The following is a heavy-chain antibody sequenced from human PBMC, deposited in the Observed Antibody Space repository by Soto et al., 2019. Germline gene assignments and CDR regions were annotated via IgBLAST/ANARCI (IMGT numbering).Heavy chain of an antibody. CDR3: AKIGYSVVWGEDHYYNMDD. J-gene: IGHJ6*02. D-gene: IGHD2-21*01. CDR1: GFTFSSYA. Sequence: EVQLLESGGGLVRPGGSLRLSCAASGFTFSSYAMTWVRQAPGKGLEWVSGISGSGAYRYYADSVRGRFTVSRDNPKNTLYLQMDCLGYDGTAEYFCAKIGYSVVWGEDHYYNMDDWGQGTTVTVSS. V-gene: IGHV3-23*01. CDR2: ISGSGAYR.